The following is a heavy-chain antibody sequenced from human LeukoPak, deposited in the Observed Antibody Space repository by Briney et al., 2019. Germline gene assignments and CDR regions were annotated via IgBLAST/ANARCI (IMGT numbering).Heavy chain of an antibody. V-gene: IGHV1-2*02. CDR3: ASAQRDTAIVALDY. J-gene: IGHJ4*02. CDR2: INPNCGGT. CDR1: GYTFTGYN. D-gene: IGHD5-18*01. Sequence: ASVKVSCKAAGYTFTGYNMHWVRQAPGQGLEWMGWINPNCGGTNNAQTVQGRVTMTRDKSISTAYMELSRLRSDDTAVYYCASAQRDTAIVALDYWGQGTMVTVSS.